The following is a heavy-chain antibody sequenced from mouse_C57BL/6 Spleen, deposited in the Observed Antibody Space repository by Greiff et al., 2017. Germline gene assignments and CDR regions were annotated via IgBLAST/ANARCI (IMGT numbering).Heavy chain of an antibody. Sequence: VQLQQSGPELVKPGASVKIPCKASGFTFTDYNMDWVKQSHGKSLEWIGDINPNNGGNIYNQKFQGKATLTVDTSSSTAYMERRSLTSEDTAVYYCAKQYSGGYYDFWGTVTTVTVAS. CDR1: GFTFTDYN. CDR3: AKQYSGGYYDF. J-gene: IGHJ1*03. CDR2: INPNNGGN. D-gene: IGHD5-1-1*01. V-gene: IGHV1-18*01.